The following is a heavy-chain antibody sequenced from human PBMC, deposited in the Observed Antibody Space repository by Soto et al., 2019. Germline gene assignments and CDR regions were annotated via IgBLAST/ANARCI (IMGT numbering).Heavy chain of an antibody. V-gene: IGHV1-18*04. D-gene: IGHD1-1*01. J-gene: IGHJ5*02. Sequence: GASVKVSCKASGYAFASYGISWVRQAPGQGLQYMGWISGYNGNTNYEQKFQGRVTMTTDTSTSTVYMELTSLRSNDTAVYYCARFQLVTRASRFDPCRQGTLVTVSS. CDR2: ISGYNGNT. CDR1: GYAFASYG. CDR3: ARFQLVTRASRFDP.